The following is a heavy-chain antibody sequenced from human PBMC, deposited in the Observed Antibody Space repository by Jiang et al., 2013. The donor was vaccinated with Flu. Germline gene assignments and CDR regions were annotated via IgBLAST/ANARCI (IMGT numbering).Heavy chain of an antibody. D-gene: IGHD3-22*01. Sequence: VQLVESGGGLVQPGRSLRLSCAASGFTFDDYAVHWVRQAPGKGLEWVSGISWNSGSIGYADSVKGRFTISRDNAKNSLYLQMNSLRAEDTALYYCASYYDSSGYYYVRYFQHWGQGTLVHRLL. V-gene: IGHV3-9*01. CDR3: ASYYDSSGYYYVRYFQH. CDR1: GFTFDDYA. CDR2: ISWNSGSI. J-gene: IGHJ1*01.